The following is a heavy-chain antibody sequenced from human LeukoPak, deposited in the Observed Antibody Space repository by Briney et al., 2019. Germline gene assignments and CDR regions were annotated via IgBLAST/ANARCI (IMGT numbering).Heavy chain of an antibody. CDR2: IYSGGST. CDR1: GFTVSSNY. Sequence: GGSLRLSCAAFGFTVSSNYMSWVRQAPGKGLEWVSVIYSGGSTDYADSVKGRFTISRDNSKNTLYLQMNGLRAEDTAVYYCARNGYYDSSGYYLFDYWGQGTLVTVSS. V-gene: IGHV3-53*01. D-gene: IGHD3-22*01. CDR3: ARNGYYDSSGYYLFDY. J-gene: IGHJ4*02.